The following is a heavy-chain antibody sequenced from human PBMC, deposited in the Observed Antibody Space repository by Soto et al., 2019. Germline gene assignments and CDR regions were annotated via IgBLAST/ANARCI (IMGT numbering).Heavy chain of an antibody. CDR2: ISGSGGST. V-gene: IGHV3-23*01. J-gene: IGHJ4*02. CDR3: AKFWGIAAAGTRFYFDY. CDR1: GFTFSSYA. Sequence: EVQLLESGGGLVQPGGSLRLSCAASGFTFSSYAMSWVRQAPGTGLEWVSAISGSGGSTYYADSVKGRFTISRDNSKNTLYLQMNSLRAEDTAVYYCAKFWGIAAAGTRFYFDYWGQGTLVTVSS. D-gene: IGHD6-13*01.